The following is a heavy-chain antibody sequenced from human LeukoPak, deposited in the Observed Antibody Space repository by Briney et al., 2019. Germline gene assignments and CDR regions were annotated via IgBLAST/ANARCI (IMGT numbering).Heavy chain of an antibody. Sequence: SETLSLTCTVSGGSISSGGYYWGWIRQPPGKGLEWIGSIYYSGSTYYNPSLKSRVTISVDTSKNQFSLKLSSVTAADTAVYYCARAGRLGSRYKGFDYWGQGTLVTVSS. J-gene: IGHJ4*02. D-gene: IGHD6-13*01. CDR2: IYYSGST. CDR1: GGSISSGGYY. CDR3: ARAGRLGSRYKGFDY. V-gene: IGHV4-39*07.